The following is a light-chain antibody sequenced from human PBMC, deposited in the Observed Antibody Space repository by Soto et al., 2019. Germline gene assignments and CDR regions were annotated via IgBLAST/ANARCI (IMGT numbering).Light chain of an antibody. J-gene: IGKJ2*01. CDR3: QQSYSTLMYT. Sequence: DIQMTHSPSSLSASVGDRVTITCRPRQSISSYLEWYQQKAGKAPKLLIYAAASLQSGVPSRFSGSGSGTDFTLTISSLQPEDFATYYCQQSYSTLMYTFGQGTKVDIK. V-gene: IGKV1-39*01. CDR2: AAA. CDR1: QSISSY.